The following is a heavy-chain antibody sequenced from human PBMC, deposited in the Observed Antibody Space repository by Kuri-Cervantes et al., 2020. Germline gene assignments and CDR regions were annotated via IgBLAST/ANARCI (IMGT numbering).Heavy chain of an antibody. CDR3: AKGDNLYG. D-gene: IGHD3-10*01. Sequence: GSLRLSCTVSGGSVSSGYYWGWIRQPPGKGLEWIGSIYHSGSTYYNPSLKSRVTISIDTSKNQFSLKLSSVTAADTAVYYCAKGDNLYGWGQGTLVTVSS. J-gene: IGHJ4*02. CDR2: IYHSGST. V-gene: IGHV4-38-2*02. CDR1: GGSVSSGYY.